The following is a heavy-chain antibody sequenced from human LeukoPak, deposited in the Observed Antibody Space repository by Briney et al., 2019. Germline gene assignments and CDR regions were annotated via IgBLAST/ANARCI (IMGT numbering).Heavy chain of an antibody. Sequence: SETLSLTCTVSGGSISSHYWSWIRQPPGKGLEWNGYIYYSGSTNYNPSLKSRVTISVDTSKNQFSLKLSSVTAADTAVYYCARVVGYYLDYWGQGTLVTVSS. V-gene: IGHV4-59*11. CDR3: ARVVGYYLDY. CDR2: IYYSGST. D-gene: IGHD5-12*01. J-gene: IGHJ4*02. CDR1: GGSISSHY.